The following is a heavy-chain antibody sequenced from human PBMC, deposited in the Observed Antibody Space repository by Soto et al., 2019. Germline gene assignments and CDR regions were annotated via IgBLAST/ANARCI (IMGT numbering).Heavy chain of an antibody. V-gene: IGHV4-39*01. J-gene: IGHJ4*02. Sequence: SETLSLTCTVYGGSIISSSYYWALVRQPPGKGLEWIGSVYYSGTTYYSPSLKSRVTISGDTSKNQFSLKLSSVTAADTAVFYCARLIHCKTTSCYFDYWGQGTLVTVS. CDR3: ARLIHCKTTSCYFDY. D-gene: IGHD2-2*01. CDR2: VYYSGTT. CDR1: GGSIISSSYY.